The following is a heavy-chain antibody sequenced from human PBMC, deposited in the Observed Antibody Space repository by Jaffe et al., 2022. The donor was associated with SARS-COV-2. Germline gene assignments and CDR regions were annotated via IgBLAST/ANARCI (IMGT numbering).Heavy chain of an antibody. CDR1: GGSISSGSYY. D-gene: IGHD5-12*01. J-gene: IGHJ5*02. CDR3: ARETWINNWFDP. V-gene: IGHV4-61*02. CDR2: IYTSGST. Sequence: QVQLQESGPGLVKPSQTLSLTCTVSGGSISSGSYYWSWIRQPAGKGLEWIGRIYTSGSTNYNPSLKSRVTISVDTSKNQFSLKLSSVTAADTAVYYCARETWINNWFDPWGQGTLVTVSS.